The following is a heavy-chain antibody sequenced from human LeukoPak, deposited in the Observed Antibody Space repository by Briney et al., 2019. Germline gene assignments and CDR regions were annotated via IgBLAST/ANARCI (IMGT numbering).Heavy chain of an antibody. D-gene: IGHD1-7*01. CDR3: ARDKVIRNYAAFDY. CDR2: INPNSGGT. J-gene: IGHJ4*02. Sequence: MHXXRQAPGQXLXWMGWINPNSGGTNYAQKFQGRVTMTRDTSISTAYMELSRLRSDDTAVYYCARDKVIRNYAAFDYWGQGTLVTVSS. V-gene: IGHV1-2*02.